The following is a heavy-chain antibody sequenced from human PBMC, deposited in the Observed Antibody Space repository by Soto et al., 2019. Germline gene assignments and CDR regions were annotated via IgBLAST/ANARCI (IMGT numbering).Heavy chain of an antibody. D-gene: IGHD3-3*01. CDR3: ITDPYYDFWSGYHFDY. J-gene: IGHJ4*02. V-gene: IGHV3-15*01. Sequence: EAHLVQSGGGLVKPGESLRLSCVASGFSFSKAWMSCVRLTPGKGLEWVGRIKNKTDGGITDYPAPVRDRFTISRDDSRSTLYLKMNSLNTEDTAVYYCITDPYYDFWSGYHFDYWGQGTLVTVSS. CDR2: IKNKTDGGIT. CDR1: GFSFSKAW.